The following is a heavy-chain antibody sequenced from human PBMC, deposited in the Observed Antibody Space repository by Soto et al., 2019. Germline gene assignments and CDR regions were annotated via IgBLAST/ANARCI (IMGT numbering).Heavy chain of an antibody. V-gene: IGHV3-23*01. J-gene: IGHJ4*02. D-gene: IGHD3-9*01. Sequence: EVQLLESGGGLVQPGGSLRVSCAASGFTFSSYAMSWVRQAPGKGLEWVSAISGSGGSTYYADSVKGRFTISRENSKNTLYLQMNSLRAEDTAVYYCAKGAQDYYILTGYYYWGQGTLVTVSS. CDR2: ISGSGGST. CDR1: GFTFSSYA. CDR3: AKGAQDYYILTGYYY.